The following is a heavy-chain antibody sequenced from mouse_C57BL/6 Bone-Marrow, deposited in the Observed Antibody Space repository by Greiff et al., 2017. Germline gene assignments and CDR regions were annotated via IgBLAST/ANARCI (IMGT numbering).Heavy chain of an antibody. CDR3: ARRSYYYSSSLYYYAMDY. D-gene: IGHD1-1*01. CDR1: GYTFTSYG. CDR2: IYPRSGNT. Sequence: QVHVKQSGAELARPGASVKLSCKASGYTFTSYGISWVKQRTGQGLEWIGEIYPRSGNTYYNEKFKGKATLTADKSSSTAYMELRSLTSEDSAVYFCARRSYYYSSSLYYYAMDYWGQGTSVTVSS. V-gene: IGHV1-81*01. J-gene: IGHJ4*01.